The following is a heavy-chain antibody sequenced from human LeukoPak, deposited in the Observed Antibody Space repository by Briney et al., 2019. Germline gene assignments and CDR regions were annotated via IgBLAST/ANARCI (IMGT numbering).Heavy chain of an antibody. D-gene: IGHD2-2*01. V-gene: IGHV4-4*07. CDR2: VYASGNT. J-gene: IGHJ6*03. Sequence: SETLSLTCTVSGGSISSYYWNWIRQPAGKGPEWLGRVYASGNTHYYPSLNSRVTMSVDTSKNQFSLRLSSVTAADTAVYYCARGTIPTAPIGYYYYYMDVWGKGTTVTVSS. CDR3: ARGTIPTAPIGYYYYYMDV. CDR1: GGSISSYY.